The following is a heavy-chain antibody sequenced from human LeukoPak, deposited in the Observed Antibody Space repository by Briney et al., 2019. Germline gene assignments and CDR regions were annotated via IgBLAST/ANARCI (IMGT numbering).Heavy chain of an antibody. V-gene: IGHV1-2*06. J-gene: IGHJ5*02. D-gene: IGHD2-15*01. Sequence: ASVKVSCKASGYTFTGYYMHWVRQDPGQGLEWMGRINPNSGGTNYAQKFQGRVTMTRDTSISTAYMELSRLRSDDTAVYYCAREPLGYCSGGSCYPNWFDPWGQGTLVTVSS. CDR1: GYTFTGYY. CDR3: AREPLGYCSGGSCYPNWFDP. CDR2: INPNSGGT.